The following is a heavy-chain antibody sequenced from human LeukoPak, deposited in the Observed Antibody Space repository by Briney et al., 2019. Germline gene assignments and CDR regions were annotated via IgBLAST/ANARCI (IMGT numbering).Heavy chain of an antibody. J-gene: IGHJ5*02. CDR3: ARERVVEGWFDP. Sequence: PSETLSLTCTVSGGSISSSSYYWGWIRQPPGKGLGWIGSIYYSGSTYYNPSLKSRVTISVDTSKNQFSLKLSSVTAADTAVYYCARERVVEGWFDPWGQGTLVTVSS. CDR1: GGSISSSSYY. D-gene: IGHD6-6*01. CDR2: IYYSGST. V-gene: IGHV4-39*07.